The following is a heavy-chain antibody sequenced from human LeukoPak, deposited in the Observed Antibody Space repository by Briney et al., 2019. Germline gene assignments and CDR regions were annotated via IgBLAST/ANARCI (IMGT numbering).Heavy chain of an antibody. D-gene: IGHD3-22*01. Sequence: GGSLRLSCAASGFTFSSYSMNWVRQAPGKGLERVSYISSSSSTIYYADSVKGRFTISRDNAKNSLYLQMNSLRDEDTAVYCCAREFPPDYYDTYFDYWGQGTLVTVSS. V-gene: IGHV3-48*02. CDR3: AREFPPDYYDTYFDY. CDR2: ISSSSSTI. J-gene: IGHJ4*02. CDR1: GFTFSSYS.